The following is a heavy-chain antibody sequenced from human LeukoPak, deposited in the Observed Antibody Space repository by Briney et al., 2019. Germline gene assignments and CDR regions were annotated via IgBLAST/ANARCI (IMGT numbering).Heavy chain of an antibody. Sequence: SETLSLTCTVSGSSINNYYWSWIRQPPGKGLEWIGHITYSGSTNYNPSLRSRVTMSVDTSKNQFSLKLSSVTAADTAVFYCARKGSFDSWGQGTLVTVSS. J-gene: IGHJ4*02. CDR1: GSSINNYY. CDR3: ARKGSFDS. CDR2: ITYSGST. V-gene: IGHV4-59*01.